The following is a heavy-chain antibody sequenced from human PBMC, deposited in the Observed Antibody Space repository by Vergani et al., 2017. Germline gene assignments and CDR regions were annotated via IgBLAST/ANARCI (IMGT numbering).Heavy chain of an antibody. Sequence: EVQLVESGGGLVKPGGSLRLSCAASGFTFSSYSMNWVRQAPGKGLEWVSSISSSSSYIYYADSVKGRFTISRDNAKNSLYLQMNSLSAEDRAVYYCARGHFTPLGLYSSSWYGRYDAFDIWSQGTMLTVSS. D-gene: IGHD6-13*01. CDR2: ISSSSSYI. CDR3: ARGHFTPLGLYSSSWYGRYDAFDI. J-gene: IGHJ3*02. CDR1: GFTFSSYS. V-gene: IGHV3-21*01.